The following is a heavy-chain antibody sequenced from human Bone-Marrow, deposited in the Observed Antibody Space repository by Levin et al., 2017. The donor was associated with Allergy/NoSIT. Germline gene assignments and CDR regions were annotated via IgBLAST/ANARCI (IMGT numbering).Heavy chain of an antibody. Sequence: PGGSLRLSCTVSGGSISSYNWNWIRQPPGKGLEWIGNIYYSGRTNYNPSLKSRVTISADTSKNQISLNLNSVTAADTAVYYCASSRAGGGSVDYWGQGTQVTVSS. CDR3: ASSRAGGGSVDY. V-gene: IGHV4-59*01. CDR2: IYYSGRT. D-gene: IGHD4-23*01. J-gene: IGHJ4*02. CDR1: GGSISSYN.